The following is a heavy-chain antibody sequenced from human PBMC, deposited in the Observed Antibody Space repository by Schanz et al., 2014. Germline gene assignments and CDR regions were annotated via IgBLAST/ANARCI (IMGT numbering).Heavy chain of an antibody. V-gene: IGHV4-39*01. CDR2: LFYGGRK. D-gene: IGHD3-10*01. CDR1: GGSISDSGAY. J-gene: IGHJ4*02. Sequence: QLQMQTSGPGLVRPWETLSLTCTVSGGSISDSGAYWGWFRQTPGKGLEWIANLFYGGRKYYNPPFEVRVPLPVDASNNQYPLRLGSVTAADTGVYYCARHNRVWFGKEGCWGQGTLVTVSS. CDR3: ARHNRVWFGKEGC.